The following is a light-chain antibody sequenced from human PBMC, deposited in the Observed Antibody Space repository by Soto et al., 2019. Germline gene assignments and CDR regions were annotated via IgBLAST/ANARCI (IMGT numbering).Light chain of an antibody. CDR1: QSVSSN. J-gene: IGKJ1*01. Sequence: IVMTQSPAPLSVSPGDRATLSCRASQSVSSNLAWYQQKPDQAPRLLIYGASTRATGIPARFSGSGSGTEFTLTISSLQSEDFAVYYCQQYRNWPPWTFGQGTKVDIK. V-gene: IGKV3-15*01. CDR3: QQYRNWPPWT. CDR2: GAS.